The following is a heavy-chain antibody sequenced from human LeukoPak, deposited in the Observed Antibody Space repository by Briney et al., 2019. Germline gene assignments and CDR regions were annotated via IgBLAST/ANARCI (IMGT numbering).Heavy chain of an antibody. CDR1: GYTFTSYD. D-gene: IGHD6-19*01. Sequence: ASVKVSCKASGYTFTSYDINWVRQATGQGLEWMGWMNPNSGNTGYAQKFQGGVTMTRNTSISTAYMELSSLRSEDTAVYYCAREAAVDRDAFDIWGQGTMVTVSS. V-gene: IGHV1-8*01. CDR3: AREAAVDRDAFDI. CDR2: MNPNSGNT. J-gene: IGHJ3*02.